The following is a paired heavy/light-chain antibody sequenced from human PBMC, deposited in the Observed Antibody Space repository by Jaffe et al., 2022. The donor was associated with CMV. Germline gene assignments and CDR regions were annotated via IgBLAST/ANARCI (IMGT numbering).Heavy chain of an antibody. V-gene: IGHV3-30*18. CDR1: GFTFRSYG. CDR2: ISFDGTSE. CDR3: AKDRGLGTSRAFFYSYGMDV. D-gene: IGHD3-3*02. J-gene: IGHJ6*02. Sequence: QVQLVESGGGVVQPGKSLRLSCAGSGFTFRSYGMHWVRQAPGKGLEWVAFISFDGTSEDYGDSVRGRLTISRDNSQKTLYLQMNSVRTEDTAVYYCAKDRGLGTSRAFFYSYGMDVWGQGTTVTVSS.
Light chain of an antibody. CDR3: GTWDSSLRVHWV. J-gene: IGLJ3*02. V-gene: IGLV1-51*01. CDR2: ENN. Sequence: QSVLTQPPSVSAAPGQKVSISCSGSSSNIGSNNVFWYQQLPGAAPKLLIYENNKRPSWIPDRFSGSKSGTSATLGITGLQTGDEADYYCGTWDSSLRVHWVFGGGTKLTVL. CDR1: SSNIGSNN.